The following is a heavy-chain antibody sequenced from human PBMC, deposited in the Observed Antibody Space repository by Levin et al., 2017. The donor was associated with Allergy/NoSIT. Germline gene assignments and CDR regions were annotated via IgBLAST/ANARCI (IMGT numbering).Heavy chain of an antibody. Sequence: KLGESLKISCAASGFTFSSFTMKWVRQAPGEGLEWVSSISSDSSFIRYADSLKGRFTIARDNAKSSLHLQMNSLRAEDTAVYFCAREASGSFDYWGQGTLVTVSS. D-gene: IGHD6-25*01. V-gene: IGHV3-21*06. J-gene: IGHJ4*02. CDR3: AREASGSFDY. CDR2: ISSDSSFI. CDR1: GFTFSSFT.